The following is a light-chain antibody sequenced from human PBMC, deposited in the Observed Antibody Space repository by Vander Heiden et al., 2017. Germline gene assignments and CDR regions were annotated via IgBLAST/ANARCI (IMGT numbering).Light chain of an antibody. CDR2: WAS. Sequence: DILMTQSPVPLSVSLGERATINCKSSQSVLYSSNNKNYLAWYQQKPGQPPKLLIYWASTRESGVPDRFSGSGSGTDFTLTISSLQAEDVAVYYCQQYYSTPFTFGPGTKVDIK. J-gene: IGKJ3*01. V-gene: IGKV4-1*01. CDR3: QQYYSTPFT. CDR1: QSVLYSSNNKNY.